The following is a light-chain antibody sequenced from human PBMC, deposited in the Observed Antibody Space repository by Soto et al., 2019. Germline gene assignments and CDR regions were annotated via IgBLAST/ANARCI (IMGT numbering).Light chain of an antibody. Sequence: EIVMTQSPGTLSMSPGERASLSCRASQSVRSNVAWYQQTPGQAPRLLIYDASTRATGIPARFSGSGSGTDFTLTISSLQSEDFVVYYCQQYSNWPQTFGQGTKVEI. J-gene: IGKJ1*01. CDR3: QQYSNWPQT. V-gene: IGKV3D-15*01. CDR2: DAS. CDR1: QSVRSN.